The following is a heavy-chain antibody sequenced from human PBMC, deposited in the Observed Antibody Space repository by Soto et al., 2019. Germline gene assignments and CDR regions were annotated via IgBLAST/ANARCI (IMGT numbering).Heavy chain of an antibody. D-gene: IGHD3-22*01. CDR1: GFVFSTYS. J-gene: IGHJ3*02. CDR3: ASQYYYDSSGHYSDAFDI. V-gene: IGHV3-21*01. Sequence: GGSLRLSCVASGFVFSTYSMNWVRQAPGKGLEWVSSISSSSSHISYADSVKGRFTISRDNAKSSLYLQMNSLRVEDTAVFYCASQYYYDSSGHYSDAFDIWGQGTMVTVSS. CDR2: ISSSSSHI.